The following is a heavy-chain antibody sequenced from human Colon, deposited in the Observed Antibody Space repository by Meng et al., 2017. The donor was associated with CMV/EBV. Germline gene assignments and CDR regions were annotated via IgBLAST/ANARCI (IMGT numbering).Heavy chain of an antibody. D-gene: IGHD3-16*01. CDR1: GGSISSYY. Sequence: GSLRLSCTVSGGSISSYYWSWIRQPPGKGLEWIGYIYYSGSTNYNPSLKSRVTISVDTTKNQFSLKLSSVTAADTAVYYCARVKATVGEIVDWGQGTLVTVSS. CDR3: ARVKATVGEIVD. J-gene: IGHJ4*02. CDR2: IYYSGST. V-gene: IGHV4-59*01.